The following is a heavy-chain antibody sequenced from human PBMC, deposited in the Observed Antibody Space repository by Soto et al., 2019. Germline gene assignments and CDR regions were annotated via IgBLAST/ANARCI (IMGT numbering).Heavy chain of an antibody. V-gene: IGHV3-33*01. D-gene: IGHD4-17*01. CDR1: GFTFSRHG. CDR2: ILNDASGH. Sequence: QVQLVESGGGVVQPGTSLRLSCAASGFTFSRHGMHWVRQTPGKGLEWLAVILNDASGHWYADSVKGRFTISRDNFETTLYLQLNGLRLEDTARYYCARDDDYPDNGFDYWGQGTLVTVSS. CDR3: ARDDDYPDNGFDY. J-gene: IGHJ4*02.